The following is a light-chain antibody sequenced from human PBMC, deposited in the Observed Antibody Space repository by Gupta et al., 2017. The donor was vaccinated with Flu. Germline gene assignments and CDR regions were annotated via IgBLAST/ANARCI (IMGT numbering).Light chain of an antibody. J-gene: IGLJ1*01. CDR2: EGT. V-gene: IGLV2-11*03. CDR3: YSYAVSRV. CDR1: SSDVGAYNY. Sequence: GQSVAISCTGTSSDVGAYNYVSRYQQHPGNDLNLLIDEGTNRPSGVPDRFSGSKSGNTASLTISGRQAEDEDDYYGYSYAVSRVFGTGTKVTVL.